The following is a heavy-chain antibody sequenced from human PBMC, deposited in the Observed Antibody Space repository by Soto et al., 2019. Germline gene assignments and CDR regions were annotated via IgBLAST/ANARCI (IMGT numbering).Heavy chain of an antibody. J-gene: IGHJ4*02. Sequence: ASVKVSCKASGYTFTSYGISWVRQAPGQGLEWMGWISAYNGNTNYAQKLQGRVTMTTDTSTSTAYMELRSLRSDDTAVYYCARDRNRDDFWSGSFGYWGQGTLVTVSS. CDR3: ARDRNRDDFWSGSFGY. CDR2: ISAYNGNT. CDR1: GYTFTSYG. V-gene: IGHV1-18*01. D-gene: IGHD3-3*01.